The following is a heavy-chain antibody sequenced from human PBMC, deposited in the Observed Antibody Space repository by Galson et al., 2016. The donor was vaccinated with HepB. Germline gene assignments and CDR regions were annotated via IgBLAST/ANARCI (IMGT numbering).Heavy chain of an antibody. CDR2: ISSSGSII. D-gene: IGHD2-21*02. Sequence: SLRLSCAASGFSISIYSMNWVRQAPGKGLEWVSYISSSGSIIYYADSVKGRFTISRDNANNSLYLQMNSLRAEDTAVYYCARDLVGTFYFYYGMDVWGQGTTVTVSS. J-gene: IGHJ6*02. V-gene: IGHV3-48*01. CDR1: GFSISIYS. CDR3: ARDLVGTFYFYYGMDV.